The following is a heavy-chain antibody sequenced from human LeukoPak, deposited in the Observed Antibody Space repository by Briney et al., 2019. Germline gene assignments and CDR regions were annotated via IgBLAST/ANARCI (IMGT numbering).Heavy chain of an antibody. CDR2: INHSGST. CDR3: ARGGQLADY. V-gene: IGHV4-34*01. Sequence: NPSETLSLTCALYGGSFSVYFWSCIRQPPGKGLEWIGEINHSGSTNYNPSLKSRVTISVDTSKNQFSLKLSSVTAADTAVYYCARGGQLADYWGQGTLVTVSS. CDR1: GGSFSVYF. D-gene: IGHD6-13*01. J-gene: IGHJ4*02.